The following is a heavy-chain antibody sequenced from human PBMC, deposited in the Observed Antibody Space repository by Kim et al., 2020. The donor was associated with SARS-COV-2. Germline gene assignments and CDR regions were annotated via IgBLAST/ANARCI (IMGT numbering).Heavy chain of an antibody. V-gene: IGHV1-3*01. CDR2: INAGNGNT. CDR1: GYTFTSYA. Sequence: ASVKVSCKASGYTFTSYAMHWVRQAPGQRLEWMGWINAGNGNTKYSQKFQGRVTITRDTSASTAYMELSSLRSEDTAVYYCARDPSPYQGPYYYGMDVWGQGTTVTVSS. D-gene: IGHD2-2*01. J-gene: IGHJ6*02. CDR3: ARDPSPYQGPYYYGMDV.